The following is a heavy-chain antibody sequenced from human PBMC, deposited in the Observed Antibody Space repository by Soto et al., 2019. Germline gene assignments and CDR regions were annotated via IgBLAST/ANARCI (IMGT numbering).Heavy chain of an antibody. CDR3: AGRRAGDYYFDY. D-gene: IGHD1-26*01. CDR1: GGSVSSSSYY. J-gene: IGHJ4*02. CDR2: IYYTGST. Sequence: PSETLSLTCTVSGGSVSSSSYYWGWIRQPPGKGLEWIGTIYYTGSTSYSPSLKSRVTISADTSKTQFSLNLKSVTAADTAVYYCAGRRAGDYYFDYWGQGTLVT. V-gene: IGHV4-39*01.